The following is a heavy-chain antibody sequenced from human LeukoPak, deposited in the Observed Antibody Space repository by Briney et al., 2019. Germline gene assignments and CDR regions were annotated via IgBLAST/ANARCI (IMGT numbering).Heavy chain of an antibody. CDR1: GFTFSSYA. CDR2: ISGSGSST. Sequence: GGSLRLSCAASGFTFSSYAMNWVRQAPGKGLEWVSAISGSGSSTYYADSVKGRFTISRDNSKDTLSLQMNGQRAEDTAVYYCAKTANFYGSGSPFDYWGQGTLVTVSS. V-gene: IGHV3-23*01. CDR3: AKTANFYGSGSPFDY. D-gene: IGHD3-10*01. J-gene: IGHJ4*02.